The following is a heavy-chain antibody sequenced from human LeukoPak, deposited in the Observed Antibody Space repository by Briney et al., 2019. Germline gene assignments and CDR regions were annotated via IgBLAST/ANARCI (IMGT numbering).Heavy chain of an antibody. CDR2: IKQDGSEK. D-gene: IGHD3-10*01. V-gene: IGHV3-7*03. CDR1: GFTFSSYW. J-gene: IGHJ4*02. Sequence: GGSLRLSCEASGFTFSSYWMTWVRQAPGKGLEWVANIKQDGSEKYYVDSVKGRFTISRDNAKNSLYLQMNSLRVDDTAVYYCARGPPTRYMVRGVIDYWGQGTLVTVSS. CDR3: ARGPPTRYMVRGVIDY.